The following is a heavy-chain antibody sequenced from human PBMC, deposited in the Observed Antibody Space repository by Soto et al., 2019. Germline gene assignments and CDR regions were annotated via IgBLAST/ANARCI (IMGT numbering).Heavy chain of an antibody. CDR2: IIPILGIA. D-gene: IGHD5-12*01. V-gene: IGHV1-69*02. CDR1: GGTFSSYT. CDR3: AAGSGYDFYYFDY. J-gene: IGHJ4*02. Sequence: QVQLVQSGAEVQKPGSSVKVSCKASGGTFSSYTISWVRQAPGQGLEWMGRIIPILGIANYAQKFQGRVTITADKSTSTAYMELSSLRSEDTAVYYCAAGSGYDFYYFDYWGQGTLVTVSS.